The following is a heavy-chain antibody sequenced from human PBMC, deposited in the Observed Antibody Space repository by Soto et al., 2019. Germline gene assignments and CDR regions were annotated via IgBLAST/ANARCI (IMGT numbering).Heavy chain of an antibody. Sequence: EVQLVETGGGLIQPGGSLRLSCAASGFTIISYHMSWVRQAPGKDPEWVSAAHIEGNTYYADSVKGRFTISRDNSKNTLYLQMNNLRPEDTAVYYCVRVVPTGSGWLPGDYWGQGTLVTVAS. V-gene: IGHV3-53*02. D-gene: IGHD3-10*01. CDR1: GFTIISYH. CDR3: VRVVPTGSGWLPGDY. J-gene: IGHJ4*02. CDR2: AHIEGNT.